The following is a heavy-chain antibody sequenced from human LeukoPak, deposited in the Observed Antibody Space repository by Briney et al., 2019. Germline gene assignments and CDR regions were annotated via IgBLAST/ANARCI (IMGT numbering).Heavy chain of an antibody. J-gene: IGHJ3*02. CDR3: ARITMRDPRLDI. V-gene: IGHV1-3*01. Sequence: GASVTVSCKASGYTFTSYAMHWVRQAPGQRLEWMGWINAGNGNTKYSQKFQGRVTITRDTSASTAYMELSSLRSEDTAVYYCARITMRDPRLDIWGQGTMVTVSS. D-gene: IGHD3-22*01. CDR2: INAGNGNT. CDR1: GYTFTSYA.